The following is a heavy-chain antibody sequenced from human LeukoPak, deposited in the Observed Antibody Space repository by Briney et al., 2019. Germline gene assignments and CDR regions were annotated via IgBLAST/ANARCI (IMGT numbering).Heavy chain of an antibody. CDR1: GFTFSSYG. V-gene: IGHV3-30*18. CDR2: ISYDGSNK. J-gene: IGHJ6*04. D-gene: IGHD6-19*01. CDR3: AKDPHSSGWYYYYGMDV. Sequence: GGSLRLSCAASGFTFSSYGMHWVRQAPGKGLEWVAVISYDGSNKYCADSVKGRFTISRDNSRNTLYLQMNSLRAEDTAVYYCAKDPHSSGWYYYYGMDVWGKGTTVTVSS.